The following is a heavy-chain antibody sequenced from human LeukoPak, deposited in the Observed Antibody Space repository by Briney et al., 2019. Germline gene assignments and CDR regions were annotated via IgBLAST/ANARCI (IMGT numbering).Heavy chain of an antibody. Sequence: ASVKVSCKASGYTFTSYGISWVRQAPGQRLEWMGWISAYNGNTNYAQKLQGRVTMTTDTSTSTAYMELRSLRSDDTAVYYCVVVVLGWYFDLWGRGTLVTVSS. V-gene: IGHV1-18*01. CDR1: GYTFTSYG. CDR3: VVVVLGWYFDL. D-gene: IGHD2-15*01. CDR2: ISAYNGNT. J-gene: IGHJ2*01.